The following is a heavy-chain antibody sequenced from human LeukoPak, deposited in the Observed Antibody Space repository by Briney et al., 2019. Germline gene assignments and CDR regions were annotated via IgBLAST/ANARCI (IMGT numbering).Heavy chain of an antibody. Sequence: ASVKVSCKASGYTFTGYYMHWVRQAPGQGLEWMGWINPNSGGTNYAQKFQGRVTMTRDTSISTAYMELSRPRSDDTAVYYCAREGGIAAAGTFMDAFDIWGQGTMVTVSS. CDR3: AREGGIAAAGTFMDAFDI. D-gene: IGHD6-13*01. J-gene: IGHJ3*02. V-gene: IGHV1-2*02. CDR2: INPNSGGT. CDR1: GYTFTGYY.